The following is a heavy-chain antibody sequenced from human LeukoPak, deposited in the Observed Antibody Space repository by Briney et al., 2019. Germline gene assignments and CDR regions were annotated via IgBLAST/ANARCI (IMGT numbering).Heavy chain of an antibody. V-gene: IGHV1-8*03. J-gene: IGHJ4*02. CDR2: MNPNSGNT. Sequence: GASVKVSCKASGYTFTSYGISWVRQAPGQGLEWMGWMNPNSGNTGYAQKFQGRVTITRNTSISTAYMELSSLRSEDTAVYYCARGRKYNWNPFDYWGQGTLVTVSS. CDR1: GYTFTSYG. D-gene: IGHD1-20*01. CDR3: ARGRKYNWNPFDY.